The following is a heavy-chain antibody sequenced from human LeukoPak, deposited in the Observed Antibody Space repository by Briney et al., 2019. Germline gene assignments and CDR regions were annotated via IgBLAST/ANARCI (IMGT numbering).Heavy chain of an antibody. CDR2: ISGSGGST. D-gene: IGHD5-12*01. CDR1: GFTFSSYA. Sequence: GGSLRLSCAASGFTFSSYAMSWVRQAPGKGLEWVSAISGSGGSTYYADSVKGRFTISRDNSKNTLYLQMNSLKTEDTAVYYYTSRPREAIVATIQYWGQGTLVTVSS. CDR3: TSRPREAIVATIQY. V-gene: IGHV3-23*01. J-gene: IGHJ4*02.